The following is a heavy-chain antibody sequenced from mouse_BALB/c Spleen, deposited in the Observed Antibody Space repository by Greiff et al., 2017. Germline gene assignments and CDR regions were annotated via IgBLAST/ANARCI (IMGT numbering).Heavy chain of an antibody. CDR3: GTGSGDY. CDR2: ILPGSGST. Sequence: VMLVESGAELMKPGASVKISCKATGYTFSSYWIEWVKQRPGHGLEWIGEILPGSGSTNYNEKFKGKATFTADTSSNTAYMQLSSLTSEDSAVYYCGTGSGDYWGQGTTLTVSS. V-gene: IGHV1-9*01. D-gene: IGHD3-1*01. CDR1: GYTFSSYW. J-gene: IGHJ2*01.